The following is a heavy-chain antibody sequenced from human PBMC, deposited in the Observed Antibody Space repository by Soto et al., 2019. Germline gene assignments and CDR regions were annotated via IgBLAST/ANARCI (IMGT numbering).Heavy chain of an antibody. CDR1: GDTVTSYG. V-gene: IGHV1-18*01. J-gene: IGHJ4*02. CDR3: ARDRQGYSSSSSGDFDY. CDR2: ISAYNGNT. D-gene: IGHD6-6*01. Sequence: GASVKVSCKASGDTVTSYGISWLRQAPGQGLEWMGWISAYNGNTNYAQKLQGRVTMTTDTSTSTAYMELRSLRSDDTAVYYCARDRQGYSSSSSGDFDYWGQGTLVTVSS.